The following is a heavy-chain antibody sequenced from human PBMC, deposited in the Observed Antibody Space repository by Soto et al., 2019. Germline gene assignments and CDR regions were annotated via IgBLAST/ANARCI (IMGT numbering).Heavy chain of an antibody. Sequence: PGGSLRLSCAASGFTFSYYTMSWGRQAPGKGLEWVSSISVSGGSTYSADSVKGRFTISRDNSKNTLYLQMNSLSAVDTAVYYCANEPREDDSSGPSWFDPWGQGTLVTVSS. V-gene: IGHV3-23*01. CDR3: ANEPREDDSSGPSWFDP. J-gene: IGHJ5*02. CDR1: GFTFSYYT. CDR2: ISVSGGST. D-gene: IGHD3-22*01.